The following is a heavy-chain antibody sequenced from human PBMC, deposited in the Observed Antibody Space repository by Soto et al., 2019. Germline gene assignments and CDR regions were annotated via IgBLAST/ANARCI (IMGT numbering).Heavy chain of an antibody. Sequence: SETLSLTCAVSGTSISSTFWWTWVRQPPGKGLEWIGEVYHSGSTKYNPSLKSRVTISVDKSKNQFSLELRAVTAADTAVYYCAREGALLYGGNPEYYYTVAVWGQGTAVTVSS. CDR2: VYHSGST. CDR1: GTSISSTFW. V-gene: IGHV4-4*02. CDR3: AREGALLYGGNPEYYYTVAV. D-gene: IGHD4-17*01. J-gene: IGHJ6*02.